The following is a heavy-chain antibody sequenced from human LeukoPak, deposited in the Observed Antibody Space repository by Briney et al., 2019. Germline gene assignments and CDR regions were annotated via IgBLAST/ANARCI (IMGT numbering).Heavy chain of an antibody. D-gene: IGHD3-10*01. CDR1: GGTFSSYA. Sequence: SVKVSCKASGGTFSSYAFSWVRQAPGQGLEWMGRIIPIFGIANYAQKFQGRVTITADKSTSTAYMELSSLRSEDTAVYYCARAGFDLWFGDPSRLPGGAFDIWGQGTMVTVSS. V-gene: IGHV1-69*04. CDR3: ARAGFDLWFGDPSRLPGGAFDI. J-gene: IGHJ3*02. CDR2: IIPIFGIA.